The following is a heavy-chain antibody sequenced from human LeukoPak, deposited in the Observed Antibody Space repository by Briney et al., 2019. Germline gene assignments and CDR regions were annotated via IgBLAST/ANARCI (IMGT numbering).Heavy chain of an antibody. CDR3: VRIPIVVVPAAQGDNWFDP. CDR2: INPDSGGT. D-gene: IGHD2-2*01. V-gene: IGHV1-2*02. CDR1: GYTFTGYY. Sequence: ASVKVSCKASGYTFTGYYMHWVRQAPGQALEWMGWINPDSGGTNYAQKFQGRVTMTRDTSISTVYMELSRLRSDDTAVYYCVRIPIVVVPAAQGDNWFDPWGQGTLVTVS. J-gene: IGHJ5*02.